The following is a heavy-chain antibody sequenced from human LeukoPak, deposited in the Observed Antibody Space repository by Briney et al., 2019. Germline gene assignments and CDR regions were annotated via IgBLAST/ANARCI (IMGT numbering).Heavy chain of an antibody. CDR3: ARGFLEGDFDY. CDR2: IYYSGST. J-gene: IGHJ4*02. D-gene: IGHD3-3*01. V-gene: IGHV4-59*01. CDR1: GGSISSYY. Sequence: SETLSLTCTVSGGSISSYYWSWIRQPPGKGLEWIGYIYYSGSTNYNPSLKSRVTISVDTSKNQFSLKLSSVTAADTAVYYCARGFLEGDFDYWGQGTLVTVSS.